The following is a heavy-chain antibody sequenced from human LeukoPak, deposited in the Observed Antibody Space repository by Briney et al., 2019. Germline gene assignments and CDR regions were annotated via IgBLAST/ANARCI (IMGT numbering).Heavy chain of an antibody. CDR2: ISYDGTNG. D-gene: IGHD5-18*01. Sequence: GGSLRLSCAASGFTFSNYAMHWVRQAPGKGLEWVAVISYDGTNGYYADSVKGRFTTSRDNSKNTLYLQMNSLRAEDTAVYYCAKEEAWIQLAFDYWGQGTLVTVSS. V-gene: IGHV3-30-3*01. CDR3: AKEEAWIQLAFDY. J-gene: IGHJ4*02. CDR1: GFTFSNYA.